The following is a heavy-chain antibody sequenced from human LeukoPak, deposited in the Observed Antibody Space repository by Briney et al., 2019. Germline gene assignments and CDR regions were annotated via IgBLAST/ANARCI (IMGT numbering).Heavy chain of an antibody. V-gene: IGHV1-18*01. D-gene: IGHD2-15*01. Sequence: ASVKVSCTASGYTFTSYGISWVRQAPGQGLEWMGWISAYNGNTNYAQKLQGRVTMTTDTSTSTAYMELRSLRSDDTAVYYCARDGVVAPVGYCSGGSCPPYYYYGMDVWGQGTTVTVSS. J-gene: IGHJ6*02. CDR1: GYTFTSYG. CDR2: ISAYNGNT. CDR3: ARDGVVAPVGYCSGGSCPPYYYYGMDV.